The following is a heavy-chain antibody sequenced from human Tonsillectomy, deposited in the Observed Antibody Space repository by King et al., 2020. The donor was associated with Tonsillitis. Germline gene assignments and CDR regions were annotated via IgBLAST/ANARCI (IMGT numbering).Heavy chain of an antibody. CDR1: GYSFTSYW. J-gene: IGHJ6*02. CDR3: ARGGLDCTNAVCYNLQGYYYYGMDV. D-gene: IGHD2-8*01. V-gene: IGHV5-51*01. CDR2: IYPGDSDT. Sequence: MQLVQSGAEVKKPGESLKISCKGSGYSFTSYWIGWVRQMPGKGLEWMGIIYPGDSDTRYSPSFQGQATIPADKSFSTAYLQWSRLKASDTAMYYGARGGLDCTNAVCYNLQGYYYYGMDVWGQGTTVTVSS.